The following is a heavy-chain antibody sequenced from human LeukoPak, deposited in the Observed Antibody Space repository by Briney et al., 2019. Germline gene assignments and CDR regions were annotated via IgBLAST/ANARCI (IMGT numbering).Heavy chain of an antibody. V-gene: IGHV1-69*05. CDR2: IIPIFGTA. D-gene: IGHD2-2*01. CDR1: GCTFSSYA. CDR3: ARRRYCSSTSCFTGDYFDY. J-gene: IGHJ4*02. Sequence: GASVKVSCKASGCTFSSYAISWVRRAPGQGLEWMGGIIPIFGTANYAQKFQGRVTITTDDATSTAYMELSSLRSEDTAVYYCARRRYCSSTSCFTGDYFDYWGQGTLVTASS.